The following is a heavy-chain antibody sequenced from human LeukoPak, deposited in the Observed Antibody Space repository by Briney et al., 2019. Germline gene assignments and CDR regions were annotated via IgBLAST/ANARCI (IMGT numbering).Heavy chain of an antibody. V-gene: IGHV1-2*02. J-gene: IGHJ4*02. Sequence: ASVTVSCKCSGYTFTGYYMHWVRQGPGQGLEWMGWINPNSGGTNYAQKFQGRVSMTRDTSISTAYLELSRLRSDDTAVYYCAREPYSGSYYVDYWGQGTLVTVSS. D-gene: IGHD1-26*01. CDR3: AREPYSGSYYVDY. CDR2: INPNSGGT. CDR1: GYTFTGYY.